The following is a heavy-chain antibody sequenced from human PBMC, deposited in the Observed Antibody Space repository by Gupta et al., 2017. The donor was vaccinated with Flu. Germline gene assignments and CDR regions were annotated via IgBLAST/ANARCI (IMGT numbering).Heavy chain of an antibody. V-gene: IGHV3-23*01. CDR2: ISGSGGST. CDR3: TTISLPMDV. D-gene: IGHD3-3*01. Sequence: MSWVRQAPGKGLEWVSAISGSGGSTYYADSVKGRFTISRDNSKNTLYLQMNSLRAEDTAVYYVTTISLPMDVWGKGTTVTVSS. J-gene: IGHJ6*04.